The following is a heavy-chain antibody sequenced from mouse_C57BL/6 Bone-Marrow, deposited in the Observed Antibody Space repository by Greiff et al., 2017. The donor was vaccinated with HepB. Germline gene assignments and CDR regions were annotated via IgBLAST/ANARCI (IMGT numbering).Heavy chain of an antibody. D-gene: IGHD2-3*01. V-gene: IGHV1-72*01. J-gene: IGHJ3*01. Sequence: QVHVKQSGAELVKPGASVKLSCKASGYTFTSYWMHWVKQRPGRGLEWIGRIDPNSGGTKYTETFKSKATLTVDKPSSTAYMQLSSLTSEDSAVYYCASRWLLGAYWGQGTLVTVSA. CDR3: ASRWLLGAY. CDR2: IDPNSGGT. CDR1: GYTFTSYW.